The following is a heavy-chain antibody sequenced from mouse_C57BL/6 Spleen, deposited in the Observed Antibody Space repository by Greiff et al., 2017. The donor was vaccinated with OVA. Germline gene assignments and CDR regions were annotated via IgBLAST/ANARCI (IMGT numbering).Heavy chain of an antibody. D-gene: IGHD2-5*01. Sequence: GVDFSRYWMSWVRRAPGKGLEWIGEINPDSSTINYAPSLKDKFIISRDNAKNTLYLQMSKVRSEDTALYYCAREGYSNPFAYWGQGTLVTVSA. CDR2: INPDSSTI. J-gene: IGHJ3*01. V-gene: IGHV4-1*01. CDR1: GVDFSRYW. CDR3: AREGYSNPFAY.